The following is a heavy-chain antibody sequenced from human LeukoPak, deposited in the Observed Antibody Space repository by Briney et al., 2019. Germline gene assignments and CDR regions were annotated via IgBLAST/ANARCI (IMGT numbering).Heavy chain of an antibody. CDR3: ARRAGAYSHPYDY. D-gene: IGHD4/OR15-4a*01. CDR2: IYSDNT. CDR1: GFTVSSNS. J-gene: IGHJ4*02. Sequence: PGGSLRLSCTVSGFTVSSNSMRGVRQARGKGLEGVSFIYSDNTHYSDCVTGRLTISRDNSKNHLYLQMNSLRAEDTAVYYCARRAGAYSHPYDYWGQGTLVTVSS. V-gene: IGHV3-53*01.